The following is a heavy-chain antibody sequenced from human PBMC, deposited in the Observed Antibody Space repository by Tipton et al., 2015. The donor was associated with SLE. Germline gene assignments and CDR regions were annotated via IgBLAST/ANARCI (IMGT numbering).Heavy chain of an antibody. J-gene: IGHJ5*02. CDR2: IYYSGSS. D-gene: IGHD2-2*01. Sequence: TLSLTCTVSGGSISSYWWNWIRQPPGKGLEWIGHIYYSGSSNHNPSLKSRVTILVDTSKNQFSLTLSSVTAADTAIYYCARFGRSAAMDWFDRWGQGTLATVSS. CDR3: ARFGRSAAMDWFDR. CDR1: GGSISSYW. V-gene: IGHV4-59*12.